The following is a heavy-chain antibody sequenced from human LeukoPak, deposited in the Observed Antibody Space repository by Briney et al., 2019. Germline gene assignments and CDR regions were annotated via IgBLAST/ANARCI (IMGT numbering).Heavy chain of an antibody. Sequence: PGGSLRLSCAASGFNFDDYGMRWVRQAPGKGLEWVSGINWKGDGTGYADSVKGRFTISRDNAKNSLYLQMNSLRAEDTAVYYCAELGITMIGGVWGKGTTVTISS. D-gene: IGHD3-10*02. CDR1: GFNFDDYG. J-gene: IGHJ6*04. V-gene: IGHV3-20*04. CDR2: INWKGDGT. CDR3: AELGITMIGGV.